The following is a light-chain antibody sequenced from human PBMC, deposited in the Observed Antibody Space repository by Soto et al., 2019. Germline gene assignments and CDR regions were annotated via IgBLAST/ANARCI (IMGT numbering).Light chain of an antibody. J-gene: IGLJ1*01. Sequence: QSVLTQPASVSGSPGQSITISCTGTSSDFGTYNLVSWYQQHPGKAPKLMISEGSKRPSGVSNRFSGSKSYNTASLTISGLQAEDEAHYYCCSYAGGGTFYVFGTGTKVTVL. CDR3: CSYAGGGTFYV. CDR2: EGS. CDR1: SSDFGTYNL. V-gene: IGLV2-23*03.